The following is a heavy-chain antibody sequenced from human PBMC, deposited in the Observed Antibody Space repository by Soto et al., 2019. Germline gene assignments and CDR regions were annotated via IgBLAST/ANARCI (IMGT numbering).Heavy chain of an antibody. D-gene: IGHD5-18*01. Sequence: SETLSLTCAVYGGSFSGYYWSWIRQPPGKGLEWIGEINHSGSTNYNPSLKSRVTISVDTSKNQFSLKLSSVTAADTAVYYCARVQGGYSYPNWFDPWGQGTQVTVSS. CDR3: ARVQGGYSYPNWFDP. J-gene: IGHJ5*02. CDR2: INHSGST. CDR1: GGSFSGYY. V-gene: IGHV4-34*01.